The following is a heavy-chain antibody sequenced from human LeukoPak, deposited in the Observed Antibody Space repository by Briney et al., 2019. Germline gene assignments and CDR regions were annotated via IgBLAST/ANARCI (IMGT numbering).Heavy chain of an antibody. V-gene: IGHV3-64D*06. Sequence: GGSLRLSCAASGFTFRSYAMHWVRQAPGKGLQYVSAISSDGGGTYYADSVKGRFTISRDNSKNTLSLEMTSLRVEDTAVYYCVKGFTYSRDVFEYWGQGTLVTVSS. CDR2: ISSDGGGT. D-gene: IGHD5-18*01. J-gene: IGHJ4*02. CDR3: VKGFTYSRDVFEY. CDR1: GFTFRSYA.